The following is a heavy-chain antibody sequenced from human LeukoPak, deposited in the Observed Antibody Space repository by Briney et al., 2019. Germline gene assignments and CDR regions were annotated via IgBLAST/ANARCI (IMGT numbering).Heavy chain of an antibody. Sequence: PGGSLRLSCAASGFTFSDYYMSWIRQAPGKGLEWVSYISSSGSTIYYADSVKGRFTISRDNAKNSLYLQMNSLRAEDTAVYYCAKDQNGYSGYDHFDYWGQGTLVTVSS. D-gene: IGHD5-12*01. J-gene: IGHJ4*02. CDR2: ISSSGSTI. CDR3: AKDQNGYSGYDHFDY. CDR1: GFTFSDYY. V-gene: IGHV3-11*01.